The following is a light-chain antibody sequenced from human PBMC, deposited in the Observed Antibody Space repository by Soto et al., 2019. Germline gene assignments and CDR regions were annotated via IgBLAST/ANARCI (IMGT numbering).Light chain of an antibody. CDR2: GAS. Sequence: EIVMTQSPATLSVSPGERATLSCRASQSVSSNLAWYQQKPGQAPRLLIYGASTRATGIPARFSGSGSGTEFPLTIISLQSEDYAVYYCQQYNSCPPWTFGQGTKVEIK. V-gene: IGKV3-15*01. CDR1: QSVSSN. CDR3: QQYNSCPPWT. J-gene: IGKJ1*01.